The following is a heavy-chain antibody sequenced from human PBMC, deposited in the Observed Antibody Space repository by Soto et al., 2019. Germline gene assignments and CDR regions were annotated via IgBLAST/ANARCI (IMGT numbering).Heavy chain of an antibody. J-gene: IGHJ6*02. V-gene: IGHV4-59*01. Sequence: QVQLQESGPGLVKPSETLSLTCTVSGGSISSYYWSWIRQPPGKGLEWIGYIYYSGSTNYNPSLKSRVTISVDTSKNQFSLKLSSVTAADTAVYYCARALGVWGQGTTVTVSS. CDR3: ARALGV. CDR2: IYYSGST. CDR1: GGSISSYY.